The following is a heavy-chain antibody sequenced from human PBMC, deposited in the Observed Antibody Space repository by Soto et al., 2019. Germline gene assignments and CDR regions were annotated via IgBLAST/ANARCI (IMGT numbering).Heavy chain of an antibody. J-gene: IGHJ4*02. CDR1: GYTFTSYY. D-gene: IGHD2-21*02. Sequence: ASVKVSCKASGYTFTSYYLHWVRQAPGQGLEWMGWISAYNGNTNYAQKLQGRVTMTTDTSASTAYMELSSLRSEDTAVYYCARSIVVVTALDYWGQGTLVTVSS. CDR3: ARSIVVVTALDY. V-gene: IGHV1-18*04. CDR2: ISAYNGNT.